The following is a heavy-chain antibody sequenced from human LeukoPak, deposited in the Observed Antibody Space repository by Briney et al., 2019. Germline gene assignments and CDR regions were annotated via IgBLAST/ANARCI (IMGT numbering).Heavy chain of an antibody. J-gene: IGHJ4*02. Sequence: GGSLRLSCAASGFTFSSYWMSWVRQAPGKGLEWVANINKGGGEKYYVDSVKGRFTISRDNAKNSLYLQMNSLRAEDTAVYYCAREVTTTQNFDYWGQGTLVTVSS. V-gene: IGHV3-7*01. CDR3: AREVTTTQNFDY. CDR1: GFTFSSYW. D-gene: IGHD1-1*01. CDR2: INKGGGEK.